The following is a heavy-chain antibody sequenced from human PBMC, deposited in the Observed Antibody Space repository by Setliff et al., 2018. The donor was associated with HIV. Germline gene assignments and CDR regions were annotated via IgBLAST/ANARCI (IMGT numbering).Heavy chain of an antibody. V-gene: IGHV3-23*01. CDR2: ISNNGGKT. D-gene: IGHD5-12*01. CDR1: GFTFSSYA. J-gene: IGHJ4*02. Sequence: GGSLRLSCAASGFTFSSYAMTWVRQAPGKGLEWVSSISNNGGKTYYADSEKGRFTISRDNSKNTLYLQMNSLRAADTAVYYCAKDPRAAVATICDYWGQGTLVTVSS. CDR3: AKDPRAAVATICDY.